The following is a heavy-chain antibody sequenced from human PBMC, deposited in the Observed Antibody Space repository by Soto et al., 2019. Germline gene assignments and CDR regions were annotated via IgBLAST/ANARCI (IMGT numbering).Heavy chain of an antibody. CDR1: GFTFSSYW. J-gene: IGHJ4*02. CDR2: INSDGSST. CDR3: ATCYDFWSGYSYYYFDY. Sequence: GGSLRLSCAASGFTFSSYWMHWVRQAPGKGLVWVSRINSDGSSTSFADSVKGRFTISRDNAKNTLYLQMNSLRAEDTAVYYCATCYDFWSGYSYYYFDYWGQGTLVTVSS. D-gene: IGHD3-3*01. V-gene: IGHV3-74*01.